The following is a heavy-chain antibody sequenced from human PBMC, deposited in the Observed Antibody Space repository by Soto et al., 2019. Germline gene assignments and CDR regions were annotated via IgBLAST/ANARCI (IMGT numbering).Heavy chain of an antibody. D-gene: IGHD3-3*01. CDR3: AVGPASGEFDY. J-gene: IGHJ4*02. V-gene: IGHV1-3*04. CDR2: INTGSGST. Sequence: QVPLLQSGAEVREPGASVKVSCKTSGYTFTAYGLHWVRQAPGQSLEWMGWINTGSGSTAYSQRCQGRVTITRDTSASTAYMEFYSLTSEDTAIYYCAVGPASGEFDYWGQGTLVSVSS. CDR1: GYTFTAYG.